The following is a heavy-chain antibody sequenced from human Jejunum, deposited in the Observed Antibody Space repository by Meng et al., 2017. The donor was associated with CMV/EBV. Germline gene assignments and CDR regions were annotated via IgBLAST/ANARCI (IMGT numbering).Heavy chain of an antibody. Sequence: SISSHYWTWIRQPPGKGLEWIGYIYYSGSTTYNPSLKSRVTISIDRSKNQFSLKLTSVTAADMAVYYCAKDKGCRDTTCQNWLDPWGQGTLVTVSS. CDR1: SISSHY. J-gene: IGHJ5*02. D-gene: IGHD2-15*01. V-gene: IGHV4-59*11. CDR3: AKDKGCRDTTCQNWLDP. CDR2: IYYSGST.